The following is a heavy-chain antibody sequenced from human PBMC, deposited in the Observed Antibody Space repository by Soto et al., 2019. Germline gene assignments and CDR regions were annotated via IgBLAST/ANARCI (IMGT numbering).Heavy chain of an antibody. CDR2: ISGSGGST. CDR3: ASRGMDCSGGSCYSETFDY. D-gene: IGHD2-15*01. J-gene: IGHJ4*02. CDR1: GFTFSSYA. V-gene: IGHV3-23*01. Sequence: GGSLRLSCAASGFTFSSYAMSWVRQAPGKGLEWVSAISGSGGSTYYADSVKGRFTISRDNSKNTLYLQMNSLRAEDTAVYYCASRGMDCSGGSCYSETFDYWGQGTLVTVSS.